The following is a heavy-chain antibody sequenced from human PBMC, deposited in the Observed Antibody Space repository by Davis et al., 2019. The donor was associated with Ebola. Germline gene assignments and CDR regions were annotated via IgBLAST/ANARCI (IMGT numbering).Heavy chain of an antibody. CDR3: ARDTVDTAMVYVYYFDY. CDR2: IKRDGSEK. CDR1: GFTFSSYW. V-gene: IGHV3-7*03. Sequence: GGSLRLSCAASGFTFSSYWMSWVRQAPGKGLEWVANIKRDGSEKYYVDSVKGRFTISRDNAKNSLYLQMNSLRAEDTAVYYCARDTVDTAMVYVYYFDYWGQGTLVTVSS. J-gene: IGHJ4*02. D-gene: IGHD5-18*01.